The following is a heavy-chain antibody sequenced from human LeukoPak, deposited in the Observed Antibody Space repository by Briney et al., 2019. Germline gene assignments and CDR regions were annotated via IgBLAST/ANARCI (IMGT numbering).Heavy chain of an antibody. CDR2: IYYTGSS. V-gene: IGHV4-39*07. D-gene: IGHD5-18*01. Sequence: PSETLSLTCSVSGGSIRSSDDYWGFVRQTPGKGLEWMGSIYYTGSSHYNPSLKSRATISVDTSKNQFSLKLTSVTAADAAVYYCARVYSYGYYYYMDVWGKGTTVTISS. CDR1: GGSIRSSDDY. CDR3: ARVYSYGYYYYMDV. J-gene: IGHJ6*03.